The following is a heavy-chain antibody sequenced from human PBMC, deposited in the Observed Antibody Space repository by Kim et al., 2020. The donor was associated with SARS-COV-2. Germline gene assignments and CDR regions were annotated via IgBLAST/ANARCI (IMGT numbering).Heavy chain of an antibody. CDR2: ISYDGSNK. CDR1: GFTFSSYA. J-gene: IGHJ5*02. Sequence: GGSLRLSCAASGFTFSSYAMHWVRQAPGKGLEWVAVISYDGSNKYYADSVKGRFTISRDNSKNTLYLQMNSLRAEDTAVYYCARFPRSLSYSARSQTENWFDPWGQGTLVTVSS. V-gene: IGHV3-30*04. CDR3: ARFPRSLSYSARSQTENWFDP. D-gene: IGHD6-13*01.